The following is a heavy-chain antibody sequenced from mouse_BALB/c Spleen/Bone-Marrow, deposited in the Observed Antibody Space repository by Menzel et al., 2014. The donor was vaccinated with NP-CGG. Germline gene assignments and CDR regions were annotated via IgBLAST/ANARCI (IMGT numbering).Heavy chain of an antibody. V-gene: IGHV3-1*02. D-gene: IGHD1-2*01. Sequence: QLQESGPVLVKPSQSLSLTCTVTAYSITSGYGWHWIRQFPGNKLEWMGYIHYSGTTHYNPSLKRRISITRDTSKRQFCLQLNYVTTEDTATYNCAREARTTARFAYEGQGTLVLSLQ. CDR2: IHYSGTT. CDR1: AYSITSGYG. J-gene: IGHJ3*01. CDR3: AREARTTARFAY.